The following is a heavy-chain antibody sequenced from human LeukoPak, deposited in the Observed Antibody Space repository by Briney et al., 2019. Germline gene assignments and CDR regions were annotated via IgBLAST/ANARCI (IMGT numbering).Heavy chain of an antibody. CDR1: GGSISSYY. CDR3: ARHFMAAAGTFDY. Sequence: SETLSLTCTVSGGSISSYYWSWIRQPPGKGLEWIGYIYYSGSTNYNPSLKSRVTISVDTSKNQFSLKLSSVTAADTAVYYCARHFMAAAGTFDYWGQGTLVTVSS. J-gene: IGHJ4*02. D-gene: IGHD6-13*01. V-gene: IGHV4-59*08. CDR2: IYYSGST.